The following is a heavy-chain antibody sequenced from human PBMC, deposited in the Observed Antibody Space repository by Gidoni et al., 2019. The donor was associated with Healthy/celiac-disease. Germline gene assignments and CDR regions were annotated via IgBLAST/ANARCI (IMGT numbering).Heavy chain of an antibody. Sequence: QVQLQESGPGLVKPSQPLSLTCTVSGGSISSGSYYWSWIRQPAGKGLVWIGRIYTSGSTNYNPSLKSRVTISVDTSKNQFSLKLSSVTAADTAVYYCARVRSSGWIDYWGQGTLVTVSS. D-gene: IGHD6-19*01. CDR3: ARVRSSGWIDY. V-gene: IGHV4-61*02. CDR1: GGSISSGSYY. J-gene: IGHJ4*02. CDR2: IYTSGST.